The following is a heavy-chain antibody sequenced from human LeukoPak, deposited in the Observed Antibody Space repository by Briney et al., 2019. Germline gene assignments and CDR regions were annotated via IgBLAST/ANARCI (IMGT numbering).Heavy chain of an antibody. V-gene: IGHV1-18*04. J-gene: IGHJ4*02. CDR1: GYTFTSYG. Sequence: ASVKVSCKASGYTFTSYGISWVQQAPGQGLEWMGWISAYNGNTNYAQKLQGRVTMTTDTSTSTAYMGLRSLRSDDTAVYYCAREDCSSTSCYGGGDFDYWGQGTLVTVSS. CDR3: AREDCSSTSCYGGGDFDY. D-gene: IGHD2-2*01. CDR2: ISAYNGNT.